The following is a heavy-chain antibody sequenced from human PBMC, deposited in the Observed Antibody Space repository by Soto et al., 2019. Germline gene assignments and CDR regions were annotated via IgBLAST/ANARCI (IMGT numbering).Heavy chain of an antibody. Sequence: GGSLRLSCAASGFTFSSYSMNWVRQAPGKGLEWVSYISSSSSTIYYADSVKGRFTISRDNAKNSLYLQMNSLRAEDKAVYYCARGYYRIVARPETSCWFDPWGQGTLVTVSS. V-gene: IGHV3-48*01. J-gene: IGHJ5*02. CDR3: ARGYYRIVARPETSCWFDP. CDR2: ISSSSSTI. D-gene: IGHD6-6*01. CDR1: GFTFSSYS.